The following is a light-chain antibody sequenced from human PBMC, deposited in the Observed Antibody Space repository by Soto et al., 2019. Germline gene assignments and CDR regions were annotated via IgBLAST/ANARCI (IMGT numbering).Light chain of an antibody. CDR1: SSSIEINY. CDR2: RNN. V-gene: IGLV1-47*01. CDR3: TVWDDSLRGRL. Sequence: QSVLTQPPSASGTPGQRVTISCSGTSSSIEINYVYWYQQLPGTAPRLLIYRNNQRPSGVPDRFSGSKSGTSASLAISALRSEDEADYYCTVWDDSLRGRLFGGGTKVTVL. J-gene: IGLJ2*01.